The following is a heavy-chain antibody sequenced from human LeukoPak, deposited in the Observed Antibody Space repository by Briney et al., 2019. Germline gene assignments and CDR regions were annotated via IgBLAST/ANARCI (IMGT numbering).Heavy chain of an antibody. Sequence: GASVKVSCKASGYTFTGYYMHWVRQAPGQGLEWMGWINTNTGNPAYAQGFPGRFVFSLDTSVSTAYLQISSLKAEDTAVYYCARDPTWTYYYDSSGYFDYWGQGTLVTVSS. D-gene: IGHD3-22*01. J-gene: IGHJ4*02. CDR1: GYTFTGYY. CDR3: ARDPTWTYYYDSSGYFDY. CDR2: INTNTGNP. V-gene: IGHV7-4-1*02.